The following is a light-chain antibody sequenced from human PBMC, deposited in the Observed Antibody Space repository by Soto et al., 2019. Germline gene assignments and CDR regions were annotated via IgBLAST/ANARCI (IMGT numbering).Light chain of an antibody. Sequence: EIVMTQSPATLSVSPGERATFSCRASQSVSSYLAWYQQKPGQAPRLLIYGASTRATGIPARFSGSGSGTEFTLTISSRQSEDFAVYYCQQYNDWAPMHTFGQGTKLEIK. CDR2: GAS. CDR3: QQYNDWAPMHT. V-gene: IGKV3-15*01. CDR1: QSVSSY. J-gene: IGKJ2*01.